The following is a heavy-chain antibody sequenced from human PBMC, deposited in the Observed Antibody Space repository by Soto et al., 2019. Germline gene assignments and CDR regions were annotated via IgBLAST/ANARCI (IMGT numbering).Heavy chain of an antibody. V-gene: IGHV1-8*01. J-gene: IGHJ4*02. Sequence: VASVKVSFKASGYSFTSLDINWLRQTAGQGLEWMGWMQPSTGRTGYAQKFQGRVTMTRDTSINTAYMELTTLTSDDTAFYYCARGVSAGVDYWGQGTLVTVSS. D-gene: IGHD1-26*01. CDR2: MQPSTGRT. CDR3: ARGVSAGVDY. CDR1: GYSFTSLD.